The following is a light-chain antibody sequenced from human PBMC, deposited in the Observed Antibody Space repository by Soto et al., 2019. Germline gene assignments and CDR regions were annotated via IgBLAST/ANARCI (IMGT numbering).Light chain of an antibody. CDR3: CSCSCSSTRMV. V-gene: IGLV2-14*01. Sequence: QSALTQPASVSGSPGQSITISCTGTSSDVGGYNYVSWYQQHPGKAPKLMICEVSNRPSGVSNRFSGSKSGNTASLTISGSRLQAEADYYCCSCSCSSTRMVFGGGTKLTVL. CDR2: EVS. J-gene: IGLJ2*01. CDR1: SSDVGGYNY.